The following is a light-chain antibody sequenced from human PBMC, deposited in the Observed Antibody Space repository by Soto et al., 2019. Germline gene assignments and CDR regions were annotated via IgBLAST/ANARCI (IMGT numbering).Light chain of an antibody. J-gene: IGLJ1*01. V-gene: IGLV2-14*01. CDR3: SSYTSGGTYV. CDR1: SSEVGGYNY. Sequence: QSALAQPASVSGYPGQSSTISCTGTSSEVGGYNYVSWYQQHQGKAPKVMIYDASNRPSGVSNRFSGSKSGNTASLTISGLKADDEADYFCSSYTSGGTYVFGTGTKLTVL. CDR2: DAS.